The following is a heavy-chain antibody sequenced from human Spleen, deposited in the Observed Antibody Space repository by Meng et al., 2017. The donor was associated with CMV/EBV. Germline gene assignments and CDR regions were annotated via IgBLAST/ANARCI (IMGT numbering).Heavy chain of an antibody. V-gene: IGHV4-34*01. D-gene: IGHD6-6*01. CDR2: INHSGST. J-gene: IGHJ6*02. CDR1: GGSFSGYY. Sequence: SETLSLTCAVYGGSFSGYYWSWIRQAPGKGLEWIGEINHSGSTNCNPSLKSRVTISEDTSKNQFSLKLSSVTAADTAVYYCAGLRTEYSSSPLSPLMAGMDVWGQGTTVTVSS. CDR3: AGLRTEYSSSPLSPLMAGMDV.